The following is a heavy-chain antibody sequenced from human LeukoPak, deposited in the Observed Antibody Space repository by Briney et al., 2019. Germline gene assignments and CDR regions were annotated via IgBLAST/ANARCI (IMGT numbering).Heavy chain of an antibody. D-gene: IGHD2-2*01. V-gene: IGHV1-24*01. CDR1: GYTLTELS. CDR3: ATGKEYCSSTSCYVADAFDI. Sequence: ASVKVSCKVSGYTLTELSMHWVRQAPGKGLEWMGGFDPEDGETIYAQKFQGRVTMTEDTSTDTAYMELSSLRSEDTAVYYCATGKEYCSSTSCYVADAFDIWGQGTMATVSS. CDR2: FDPEDGET. J-gene: IGHJ3*02.